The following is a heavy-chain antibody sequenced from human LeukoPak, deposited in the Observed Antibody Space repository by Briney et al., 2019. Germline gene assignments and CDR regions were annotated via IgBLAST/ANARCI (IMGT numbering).Heavy chain of an antibody. J-gene: IGHJ3*01. V-gene: IGHV3-74*01. CDR2: INSDGSST. CDR1: GFTFSSYW. CDR3: ARDTHYYGSGSPAFDL. Sequence: PGGSLRLSCAASGFTFSSYWMHWVRQGPGKGLVWVSRINSDGSSTSYADSVKGRFTISRDNAKNTLYLQMNSLRAEDTALYYCARDTHYYGSGSPAFDLWGRGTMVTVSS. D-gene: IGHD3-10*01.